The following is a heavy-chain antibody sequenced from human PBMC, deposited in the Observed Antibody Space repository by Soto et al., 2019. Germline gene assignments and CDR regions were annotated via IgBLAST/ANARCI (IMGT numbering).Heavy chain of an antibody. CDR3: SRKISVVVVAGGNN. CDR1: GYTFTSCG. Sequence: ASVKVSYKASGYTFTSCGISWVRQAPGQGLEWMGWISAYNGNTNYAQKLQGRVTMTADTSTSTAYMELGSLRSDGTGMDYASRKISVVVVAGGNNGGRETLLTVS. CDR2: ISAYNGNT. D-gene: IGHD2-15*01. J-gene: IGHJ4*02. V-gene: IGHV1-18*01.